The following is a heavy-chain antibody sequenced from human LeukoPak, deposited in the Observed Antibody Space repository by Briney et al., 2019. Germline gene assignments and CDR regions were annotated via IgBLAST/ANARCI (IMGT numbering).Heavy chain of an antibody. V-gene: IGHV3-74*01. J-gene: IGHJ4*02. Sequence: GGSLRLSCAASGLTASSNWMHWVRQAPGKGLVWVSRINSDGSDTRYADSVKGRFTISRDNSMNTLYLQMSSLRAEDTAVYYCAKGDSTSCCRGEVYWGQGTLVTVSS. D-gene: IGHD2-2*01. CDR1: GLTASSNW. CDR2: INSDGSDT. CDR3: AKGDSTSCCRGEVY.